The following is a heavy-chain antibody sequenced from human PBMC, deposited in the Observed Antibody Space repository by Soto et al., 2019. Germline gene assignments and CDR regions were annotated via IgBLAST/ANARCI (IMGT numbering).Heavy chain of an antibody. J-gene: IGHJ6*02. CDR2: IYSTDKT. Sequence: GALRLSWAASGCTFSSYAMSWVRQAPGKGLEWIRTIYSTDKTYYHPSLLSRDTISVDTSMNEFSLRLSSVTAADTAVYYCARLNGYCFSTSCDGHYLMAVRAQGTTVPGSS. CDR1: GCTFSSYA. CDR3: ARLNGYCFSTSCDGHYLMAV. D-gene: IGHD2-2*03. V-gene: IGHV4-39*01.